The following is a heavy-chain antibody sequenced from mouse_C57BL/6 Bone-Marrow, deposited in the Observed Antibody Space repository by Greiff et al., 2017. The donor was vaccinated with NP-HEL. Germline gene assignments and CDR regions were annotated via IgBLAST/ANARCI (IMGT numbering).Heavy chain of an antibody. CDR3: ARSGILLLREFAY. V-gene: IGHV1-54*01. CDR2: INPGSGGT. J-gene: IGHJ3*01. D-gene: IGHD1-1*01. CDR1: GYAFTNYL. Sequence: QVQLQQSGAELVRPGTSVKVSCKASGYAFTNYLIEWVKQRPGQGLEWIGVINPGSGGTNYNEKFKGKATLTADKSSSTAYMQLSSLTSEDSAVYFCARSGILLLREFAYWGQGTLVTVSA.